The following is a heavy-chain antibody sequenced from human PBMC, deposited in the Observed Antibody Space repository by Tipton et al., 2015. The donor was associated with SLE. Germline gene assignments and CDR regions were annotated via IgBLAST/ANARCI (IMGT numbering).Heavy chain of an antibody. D-gene: IGHD3-10*01. Sequence: QSGPEVKKPGASVKVSCKASGYTFTSYYMHWVRQAPGQGLEWMGIINPSGGSTSYAQKFQGRVTMTRDTSTSTVYMELNSLRAEDTAVYYCAREPPMVQGVSPDYYGMDVWGQGTTVTVSS. CDR3: AREPPMVQGVSPDYYGMDV. J-gene: IGHJ6*02. V-gene: IGHV1-46*01. CDR1: GYTFTSYY. CDR2: INPSGGST.